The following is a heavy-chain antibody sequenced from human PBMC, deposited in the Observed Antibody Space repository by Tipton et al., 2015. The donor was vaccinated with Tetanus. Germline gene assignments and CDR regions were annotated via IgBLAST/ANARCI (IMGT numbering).Heavy chain of an antibody. J-gene: IGHJ3*02. CDR3: ARGVSGVRIPTPHAFDI. Sequence: LRLSCTVSGGSISSYYWSWIRQPPGKGLEWIGYIYYSGSTNYNPSLKSRVTISVDTSRNQFSLKLSSVTAADTAVYYCARGVSGVRIPTPHAFDIWGQGTMVTVSS. CDR2: IYYSGST. CDR1: GGSISSYY. D-gene: IGHD3-16*01. V-gene: IGHV4-59*01.